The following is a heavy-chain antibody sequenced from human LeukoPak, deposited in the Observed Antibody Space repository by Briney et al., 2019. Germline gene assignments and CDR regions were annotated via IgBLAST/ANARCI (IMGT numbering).Heavy chain of an antibody. Sequence: PGGSLRLSCAAFGFIVSSNYMSWVRQAPGKGLEGVSLIYSDGTTKYADSVKGRFTISRDNSKNTLYLQMNSLRAEDTAVYYCARHGGAPNWGQGTLVTVSS. CDR3: ARHGGAPN. V-gene: IGHV3-66*04. CDR1: GFIVSSNY. J-gene: IGHJ4*02. D-gene: IGHD3-16*01. CDR2: IYSDGTT.